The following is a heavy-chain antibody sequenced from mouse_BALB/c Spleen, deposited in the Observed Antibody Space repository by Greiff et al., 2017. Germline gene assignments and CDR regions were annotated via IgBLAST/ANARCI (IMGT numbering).Heavy chain of an antibody. D-gene: IGHD2-1*01. V-gene: IGHV1-80*01. CDR3: ARRGGNYPYYFDY. CDR2: IYPGDGDT. J-gene: IGHJ2*01. Sequence: QVQLKQSGAELVRPGSSVKISCKASGYAFSSYWMNWVKQRPGQGLEWIGQIYPGDGDTNYNGKFKGKATLTADKSSSTAYMQLSSLTSEDSAVYFCARRGGNYPYYFDYWGQGTTLTVSS. CDR1: GYAFSSYW.